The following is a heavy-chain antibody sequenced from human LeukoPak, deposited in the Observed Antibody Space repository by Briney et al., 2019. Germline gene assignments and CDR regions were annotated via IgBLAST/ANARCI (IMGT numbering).Heavy chain of an antibody. CDR3: AKKAEGYGVSVTQH. CDR1: GYTFTSYG. V-gene: IGHV1-18*01. Sequence: ASVKVSCKASGYTFTSYGISWVRQAPGQGLEWMGWISAYNGNTNYAQKLQGRVTMTTDTSTSTAYMELRSLRSDDTAVYYCAKKAEGYGVSVTQHWGQGTLVTVSS. J-gene: IGHJ1*01. CDR2: ISAYNGNT. D-gene: IGHD4-17*01.